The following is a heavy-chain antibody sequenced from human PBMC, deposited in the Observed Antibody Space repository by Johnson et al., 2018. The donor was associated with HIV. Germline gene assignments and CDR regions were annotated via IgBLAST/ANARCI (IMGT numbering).Heavy chain of an antibody. J-gene: IGHJ3*02. CDR2: IRYDGSNK. CDR3: ARVAVSTAAGGVPLDI. Sequence: QVQLVESGGGVVQPGGSLRLSCSASGFTFSTFGMHWVRQAPGKGLEWVAFIRYDGSNKYYADSVKGRFTISRDTLKNTLYLQMNSLRVEDTALYFCARVAVSTAAGGVPLDIWGPGTMVTVSA. V-gene: IGHV3-30*02. D-gene: IGHD2-2*01. CDR1: GFTFSTFG.